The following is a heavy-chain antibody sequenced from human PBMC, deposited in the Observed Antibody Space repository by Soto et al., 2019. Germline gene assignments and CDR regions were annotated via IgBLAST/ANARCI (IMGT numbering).Heavy chain of an antibody. J-gene: IGHJ6*02. D-gene: IGHD3-3*01. V-gene: IGHV3-23*01. CDR3: AKRLWSGSNSVGNGMDV. CDR2: ISASGGST. CDR1: GFFFSNYA. Sequence: EVQLLGSGGGLVQPGGSLRLSCAASGFFFSNYAVTWVRQAPGKGLEWVSAISASGGSTYYADSVKGRFTISRDNSKNTVQLEMNSLRAEDTAVYYCAKRLWSGSNSVGNGMDVWGQGTTVTVSS.